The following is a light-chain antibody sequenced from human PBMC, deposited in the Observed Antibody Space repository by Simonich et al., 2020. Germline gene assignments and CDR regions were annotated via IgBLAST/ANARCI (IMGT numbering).Light chain of an antibody. Sequence: DIVMTQSPDSLAVSLGERATINCKSSQSVLYSSNNKTYLAWYQQKPGQPPKLLIYWASTRESGVPDRFSGSGSGTDFTLTISSLQAKDVAVYYCQQYYSTPYTFGQGTKLEIK. J-gene: IGKJ2*01. CDR3: QQYYSTPYT. CDR1: QSVLYSSNNKTY. CDR2: WAS. V-gene: IGKV4-1*01.